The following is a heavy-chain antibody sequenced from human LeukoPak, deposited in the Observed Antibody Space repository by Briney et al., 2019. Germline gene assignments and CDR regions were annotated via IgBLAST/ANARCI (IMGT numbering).Heavy chain of an antibody. Sequence: GGSLRLSCAASGFTVSSNYMSWVRQAPGKGLEWVSVIYSGGSTYYADSVKGRFTISRDNSKNTLYLQMSSLRVEDTAVYYCARDPPAVSINTYAWGQGTLVTVSS. CDR3: ARDPPAVSINTYA. CDR2: IYSGGST. CDR1: GFTVSSNY. J-gene: IGHJ4*02. D-gene: IGHD2-8*01. V-gene: IGHV3-66*01.